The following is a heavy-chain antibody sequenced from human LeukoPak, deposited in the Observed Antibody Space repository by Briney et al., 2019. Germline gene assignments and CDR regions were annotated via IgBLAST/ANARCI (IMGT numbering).Heavy chain of an antibody. V-gene: IGHV3-11*04. J-gene: IGHJ6*04. CDR3: AELGITMIGGV. CDR2: ISTSGSTI. CDR1: GFTFSDYY. Sequence: GGSLRLSCAASGFTFSDYYMNWVRQAPGKGLEWVSYISTSGSTIYYADSVKGRFTISRDNAKNSLYLQMNSLRAEDTAVYYCAELGITMIGGVWGKGTTVTISS. D-gene: IGHD3-10*02.